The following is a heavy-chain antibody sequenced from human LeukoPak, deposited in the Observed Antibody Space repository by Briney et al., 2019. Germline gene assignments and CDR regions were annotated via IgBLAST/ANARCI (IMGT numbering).Heavy chain of an antibody. D-gene: IGHD4-17*01. Sequence: ASETLSLTCTVSGGSISSYYWSWIRQPPGKGLEWIGYIYYSGSTNYNPSLKSRVTISVDTSKNQFSLKLSSVTAADTAVYYCARQGIYGDYFDYWGQGTLVTVSS. CDR2: IYYSGST. CDR1: GGSISSYY. J-gene: IGHJ4*02. CDR3: ARQGIYGDYFDY. V-gene: IGHV4-59*08.